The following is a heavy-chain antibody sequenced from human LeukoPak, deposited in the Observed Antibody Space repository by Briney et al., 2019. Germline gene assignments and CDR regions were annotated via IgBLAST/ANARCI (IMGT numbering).Heavy chain of an antibody. Sequence: SETLSLTCAVSGGSISSSNYYWAWIRQPPGKGLEWIANIFYTGSTYYNASLKSRVTISVDTSKNQFSLRLSSVTATDTAVYYCARGPRFGELLWHWFDPWGQGTLVTVSS. CDR1: GGSISSSNYY. J-gene: IGHJ5*02. CDR3: ARGPRFGELLWHWFDP. CDR2: IFYTGST. D-gene: IGHD3-10*01. V-gene: IGHV4-39*01.